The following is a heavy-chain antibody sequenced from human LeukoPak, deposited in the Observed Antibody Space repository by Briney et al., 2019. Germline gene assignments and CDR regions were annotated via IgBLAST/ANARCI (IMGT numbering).Heavy chain of an antibody. CDR3: AKDIFHYGSGSYRTALDV. D-gene: IGHD3-10*01. Sequence: PGGSLRLSCAASGFTFDDYAMHWVRQAPGKGLEWVSGISWNSGSIGYADSVKGRFTISRDNAKNSLYLQMNSLRAEDTALYYCAKDIFHYGSGSYRTALDVWGKGTTVTVSS. CDR1: GFTFDDYA. V-gene: IGHV3-9*01. CDR2: ISWNSGSI. J-gene: IGHJ6*04.